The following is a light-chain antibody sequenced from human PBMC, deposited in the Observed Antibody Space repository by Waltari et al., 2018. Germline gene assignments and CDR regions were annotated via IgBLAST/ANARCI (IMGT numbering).Light chain of an antibody. CDR1: SSDVGDHNY. Sequence: QSALTQIASVAGSPGQSITISCTGTSSDVGDHNYVSWYQQHPGKLPKLLIYDVISRPSGVSPRFSGSKSGNTASLTISGLQAEDEAEYYCSAYTRGVVFGGGTQLTVL. CDR2: DVI. CDR3: SAYTRGVV. V-gene: IGLV2-14*03. J-gene: IGLJ2*01.